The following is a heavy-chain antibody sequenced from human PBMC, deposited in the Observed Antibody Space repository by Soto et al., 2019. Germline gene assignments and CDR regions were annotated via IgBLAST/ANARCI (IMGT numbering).Heavy chain of an antibody. D-gene: IGHD7-27*01. J-gene: IGHJ6*02. CDR1: GGSISSYY. CDR2: IYYSGST. V-gene: IGHV4-59*12. Sequence: LSLTCTVSGGSISSYYWSWIRQPPGKGLEWIGYIYYSGSTNCNPSLKSRVTISVDTSKNQFSLNLSSVTAADTAVYYCARGKLGIYFYYGLDVWGQGTTVTVSS. CDR3: ARGKLGIYFYYGLDV.